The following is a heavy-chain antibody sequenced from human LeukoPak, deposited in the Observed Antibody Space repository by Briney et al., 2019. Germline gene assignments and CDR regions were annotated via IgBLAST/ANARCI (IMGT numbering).Heavy chain of an antibody. CDR2: INHSGST. CDR3: ARIGPIAAANCFDY. D-gene: IGHD6-13*01. CDR1: GGSFSGYY. J-gene: IGHJ4*02. V-gene: IGHV4-34*01. Sequence: PSETLSLTCAVHGGSFSGYYWSWIRQPPGKGLEWIGEINHSGSTNYNPSLKSRVTISVDTSKNQFSLKLSSVTAADTAVYYCARIGPIAAANCFDYWGQGTLVTVSS.